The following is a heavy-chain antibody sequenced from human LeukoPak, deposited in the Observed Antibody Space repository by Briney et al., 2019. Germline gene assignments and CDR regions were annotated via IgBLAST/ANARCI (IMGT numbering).Heavy chain of an antibody. J-gene: IGHJ4*02. D-gene: IGHD5-18*01. Sequence: GGSLRLSCAASGFTFSSYNMNWVRQAPGKGLEWVSYIRSSSSTIYYADSVKGRFTISRDKAKNSLYLQMDSLRDEDTAVYYCARGGGYSYADYFDYWGQGTLVTVSS. CDR2: IRSSSSTI. CDR3: ARGGGYSYADYFDY. CDR1: GFTFSSYN. V-gene: IGHV3-48*02.